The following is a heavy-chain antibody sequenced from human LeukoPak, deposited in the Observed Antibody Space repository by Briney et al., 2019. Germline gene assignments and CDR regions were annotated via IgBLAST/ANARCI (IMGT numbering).Heavy chain of an antibody. CDR1: GGSISSGGYS. CDR3: ARGQAVAGILGY. D-gene: IGHD6-19*01. V-gene: IGHV4-30-2*01. J-gene: IGHJ4*02. Sequence: SETLSLTCAVSGGSISSGGYSWSWIRQPPGTGLEWIGYIYHSGSTYYNPSLKSRVTISVDRSKNQFSLKLSSVTAADTAVYYCARGQAVAGILGYWGQGTLVTVSS. CDR2: IYHSGST.